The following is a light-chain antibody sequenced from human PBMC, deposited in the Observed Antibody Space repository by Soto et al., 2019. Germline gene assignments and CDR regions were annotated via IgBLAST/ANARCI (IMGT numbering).Light chain of an antibody. CDR1: SSDVGSYNL. J-gene: IGLJ2*01. CDR3: SSFAGSPVV. CDR2: EVS. Sequence: QSVLTQPASVSGSPGQSITISCTGTSSDVGSYNLVSWYQQHPGKAPKFMIYEVSKRPSGVPDRFSGSRSGNTASLTVSGLQAEDEADYYCSSFAGSPVVFGGGTKLTVL. V-gene: IGLV2-14*02.